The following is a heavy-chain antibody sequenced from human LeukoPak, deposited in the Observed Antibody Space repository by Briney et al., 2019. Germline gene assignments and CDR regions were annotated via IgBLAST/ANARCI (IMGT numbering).Heavy chain of an antibody. CDR2: ISSSSSTI. V-gene: IGHV3-48*04. J-gene: IGHJ4*02. D-gene: IGHD6-19*01. CDR1: GFTFSSYS. Sequence: GGSLRLSCAASGFTFSSYSMNWVRQAPGKGLEWVSYISSSSSTIYYADSVKGRFTISRDNAKNSLYLQMNSLRAEDTAVYYCAREAVSSGWYADYWGQGTLVTVSS. CDR3: AREAVSSGWYADY.